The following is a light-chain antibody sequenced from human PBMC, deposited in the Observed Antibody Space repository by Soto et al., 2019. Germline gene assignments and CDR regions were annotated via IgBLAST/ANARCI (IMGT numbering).Light chain of an antibody. J-gene: IGLJ3*02. V-gene: IGLV1-40*01. CDR3: QSYDSSLSAAV. CDR1: SSNIGARYD. CDR2: GHN. Sequence: QSVLTQPPSVSGAPGQRITISCTGSSSNIGARYDVHWYQQLPGTAPRLLIYGHNNWPSGVPDRFSGSKSGTSASLAITGLQAEDEADYYCQSYDSSLSAAVFGGGTKVTVL.